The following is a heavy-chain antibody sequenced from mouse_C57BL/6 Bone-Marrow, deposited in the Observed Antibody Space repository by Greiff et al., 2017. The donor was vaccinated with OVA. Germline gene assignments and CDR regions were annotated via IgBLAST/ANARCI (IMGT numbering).Heavy chain of an antibody. J-gene: IGHJ1*03. D-gene: IGHD1-2*01. CDR1: GYTFTSYW. CDR2: IHPNSGST. Sequence: QVQLKESGAELVKPGASVKLSCKASGYTFTSYWMHWVKQRPGQGLEWIGMIHPNSGSTNYNEKFKSKATLTVDKSSSTAYMQLSSLTSEDSAVYYCARWGLRRYWYFDVWGTGTTVTVSS. V-gene: IGHV1-64*01. CDR3: ARWGLRRYWYFDV.